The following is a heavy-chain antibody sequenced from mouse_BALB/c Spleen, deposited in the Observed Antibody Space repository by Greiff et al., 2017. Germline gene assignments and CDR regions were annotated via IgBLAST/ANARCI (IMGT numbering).Heavy chain of an antibody. CDR2: IWPCGGT. V-gene: IGHV2-9-2*01. J-gene: IGHJ4*01. CDR1: GFSLTSYD. CDR3: VSVGH. Sequence: QVQLQQSGPGLVAPSQSLSISCTASGFSLTSYDISWIRQPPGKGLEWLGVIWPCGGTTYNSAFMSRLCISKDNSKSQVFLKLNSRQTDDTAIYYWVSVGHWGQGTSVTVSS.